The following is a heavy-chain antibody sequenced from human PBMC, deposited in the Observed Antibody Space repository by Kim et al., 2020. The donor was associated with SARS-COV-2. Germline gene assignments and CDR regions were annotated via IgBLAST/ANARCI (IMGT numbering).Heavy chain of an antibody. J-gene: IGHJ6*02. CDR1: GYSFTSYW. Sequence: GESLKISCKGSGYSFTSYWIGWVRQMPGKGLEWMGIIYPGDSDTRYSPSFQGQVTISADKSISTAYLQWSSLKAPDTAMYYCARRSHYYGSGSYYYYYGMDVWGQGNTVTVSS. D-gene: IGHD3-10*01. V-gene: IGHV5-51*01. CDR3: ARRSHYYGSGSYYYYYGMDV. CDR2: IYPGDSDT.